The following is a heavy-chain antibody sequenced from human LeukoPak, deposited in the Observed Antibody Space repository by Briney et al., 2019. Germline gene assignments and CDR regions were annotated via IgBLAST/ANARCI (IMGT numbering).Heavy chain of an antibody. V-gene: IGHV4-30-4*01. CDR3: ASTYYYEYYFDY. CDR1: GGSISRVDYY. J-gene: IGHJ4*02. Sequence: PSQTLSLTCTVSGGSISRVDYYWSWIRQHPGKGLEWIGYIYYSGSTYYNPSLKSRVTISVDTSKNQFSLKLSSVTAADTAVYYCASTYYYEYYFDYWGQGTLVTVSS. D-gene: IGHD3-22*01. CDR2: IYYSGST.